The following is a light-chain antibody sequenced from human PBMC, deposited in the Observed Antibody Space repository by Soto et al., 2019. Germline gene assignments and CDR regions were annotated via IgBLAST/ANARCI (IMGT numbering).Light chain of an antibody. CDR1: QSLLHSDGKNY. V-gene: IGKV2-28*01. J-gene: IGKJ3*01. CDR2: LGS. CDR3: MQALQTPA. Sequence: DIVMTQSPLSLPVTPGEPASISCRSSQSLLHSDGKNYLDWYLQKPGQSPQLLFYLGSGRASGVPDRFRASGSGTDFTLKISRVEAEDVRVYYCMQALQTPAFGHGTKVDIK.